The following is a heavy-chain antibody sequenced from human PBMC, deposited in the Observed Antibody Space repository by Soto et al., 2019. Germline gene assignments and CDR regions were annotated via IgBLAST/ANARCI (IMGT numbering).Heavy chain of an antibody. CDR2: VNPSGGHT. V-gene: IGHV1-46*01. CDR1: GDTFTEYY. CDR3: ARGGHVVVVTAALDY. J-gene: IGHJ4*02. D-gene: IGHD2-21*02. Sequence: QVQLMQSGAEVKKPGASVKVYSKASGDTFTEYYIHWVRQAPGQGLEWMGTVNPSGGHTTYAQHFLGRVTMTRDTATSTLYMELTSLTSEDTAVYYCARGGHVVVVTAALDYWGQGTLVTVSS.